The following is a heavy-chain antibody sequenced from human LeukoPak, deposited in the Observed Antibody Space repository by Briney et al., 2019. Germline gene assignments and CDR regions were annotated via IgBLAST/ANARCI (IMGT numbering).Heavy chain of an antibody. CDR2: ISGSGDKT. J-gene: IGHJ4*02. Sequence: QPGGSLGLSCAASGFTFSSYAMSWVRQAPGKGLEWVSAISGSGDKTYYADSVKGRFTISRDNSRFTVHLQMNSLRGEDTAVYYCVKERPGKAYADFWGQGTLVTVSS. CDR3: VKERPGKAYADF. D-gene: IGHD1-26*01. CDR1: GFTFSSYA. V-gene: IGHV3-23*01.